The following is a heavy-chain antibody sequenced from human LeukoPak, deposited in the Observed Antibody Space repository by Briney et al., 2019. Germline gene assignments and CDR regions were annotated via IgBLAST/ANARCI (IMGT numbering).Heavy chain of an antibody. J-gene: IGHJ4*02. CDR1: KFVFSNYG. CDR2: IRYDGSNK. V-gene: IGHV3-30*02. CDR3: AEDQHPTPDIGVAGTLWVLY. Sequence: GGSLRLSCATSKFVFSNYGMHWVRQAPGKGLEWVAFIRYDGSNKYYADSVEGRFTISRDNSKSTVYLQMNSLTTEDTAVYYCAEDQHPTPDIGVAGTLWVLYWGQGTLVTVSS. D-gene: IGHD6-19*01.